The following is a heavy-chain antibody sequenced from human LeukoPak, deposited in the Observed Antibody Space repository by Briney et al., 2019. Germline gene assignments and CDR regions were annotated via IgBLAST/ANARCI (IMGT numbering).Heavy chain of an antibody. CDR2: IIPIFGTA. V-gene: IGHV1-69*06. CDR1: GGTFSSYA. CDR3: VNLHYDILTGYRDY. Sequence: SVKVSCKASGGTFSSYAISWVRQAPGQGLEWMGGIIPIFGTANYAQKFQGRVTITADKSTSTAYMELSSLRSENTAVYYCVNLHYDILTGYRDYWGQGTLVTVSS. D-gene: IGHD3-9*01. J-gene: IGHJ4*02.